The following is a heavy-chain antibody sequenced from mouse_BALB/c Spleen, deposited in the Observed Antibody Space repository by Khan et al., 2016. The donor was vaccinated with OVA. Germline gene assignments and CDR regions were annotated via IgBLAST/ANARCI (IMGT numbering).Heavy chain of an antibody. CDR3: ARGNWAY. Sequence: EVELVESGGGLVQPGGSRKLSCAASGFTFSSFGMHWVRQAPEKGLEWVAYINSDSSTIYYADPVKGRFTISRDNPKNTLFLQMTSLRSEDTAMYYCARGNWAYWGQGTTLTVSS. J-gene: IGHJ2*01. V-gene: IGHV5-17*02. CDR2: INSDSSTI. D-gene: IGHD4-1*01. CDR1: GFTFSSFG.